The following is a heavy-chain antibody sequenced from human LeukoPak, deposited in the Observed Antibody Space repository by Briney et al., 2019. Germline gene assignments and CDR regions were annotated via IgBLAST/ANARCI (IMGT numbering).Heavy chain of an antibody. CDR1: GFTFSSYS. J-gene: IGHJ4*02. CDR3: AKANHYGDYLDY. V-gene: IGHV3-21*04. Sequence: GGSLRLSCAASGFTFSSYSMNWVRQAPGKGLEWVSSISSSSSSYIYYADSVKGRFTISRDNAKDSLYLQMNSLRAEDTALYYCAKANHYGDYLDYWGQGTLVTVSS. D-gene: IGHD4-17*01. CDR2: ISSSSSSYI.